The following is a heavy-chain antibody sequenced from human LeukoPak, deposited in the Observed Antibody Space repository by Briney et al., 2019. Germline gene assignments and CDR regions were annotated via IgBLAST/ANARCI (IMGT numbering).Heavy chain of an antibody. J-gene: IGHJ6*03. CDR1: GFTFSSYA. Sequence: GGSLRLSCAASGFTFSSYAMHWVRQAPGKGLEWVAVISYDGSNKYYADSVKGRFTISRDNSKNTLYLQMNSLRAEDTAVYYCARDSSPWFVYYYMDVWGKGTTVTVSS. CDR2: ISYDGSNK. D-gene: IGHD3-10*01. CDR3: ARDSSPWFVYYYMDV. V-gene: IGHV3-30-3*01.